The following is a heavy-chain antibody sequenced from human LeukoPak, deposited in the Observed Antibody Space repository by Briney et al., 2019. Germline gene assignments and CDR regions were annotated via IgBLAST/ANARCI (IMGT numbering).Heavy chain of an antibody. V-gene: IGHV4-61*02. CDR2: IYTSGST. J-gene: IGHJ4*02. D-gene: IGHD2-2*01. CDR3: ARGFGRSSTFDY. CDR1: GGSISSGSYY. Sequence: SETLSLTCTVSGGSISSGSYYWSWIRQPAGKGLEWIGRIYTSGSTNYNPSLKSRVTISVDTSKNQFSLKLSSVTAADTAVYYCARGFGRSSTFDYWGQGTLVTVSS.